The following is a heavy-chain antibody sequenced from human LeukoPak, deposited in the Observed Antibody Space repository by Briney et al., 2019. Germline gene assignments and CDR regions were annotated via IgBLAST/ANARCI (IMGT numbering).Heavy chain of an antibody. CDR1: GFTFSSYA. CDR3: AKDGKWEVLEGGYFAY. CDR2: ISGSGGST. D-gene: IGHD1-26*01. V-gene: IGHV3-23*01. J-gene: IGHJ4*02. Sequence: GGSLRLSCAASGFTFSSYAMSWVRQAPGKGLEWVSGISGSGGSTYYADSVKGRFTISRDNSKNTLHLQMNSLRAEDTAVYYCAKDGKWEVLEGGYFAYWGEGTLVTVSS.